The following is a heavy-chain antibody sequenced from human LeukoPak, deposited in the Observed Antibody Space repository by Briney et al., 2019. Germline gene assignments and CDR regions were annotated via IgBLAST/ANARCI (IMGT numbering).Heavy chain of an antibody. J-gene: IGHJ4*02. CDR1: GFTFSSYA. Sequence: PGGSLRLSCAASGFTFSSYAMSWVRQAPGKGLKWVSAISGSGGSTYYADSVKGRFTISRDNSKNTLYLQMNSLRAEDTAVYYCANIDFWSGYSRPFDYWGQGTLVTVSS. CDR3: ANIDFWSGYSRPFDY. D-gene: IGHD3-3*01. V-gene: IGHV3-23*01. CDR2: ISGSGGST.